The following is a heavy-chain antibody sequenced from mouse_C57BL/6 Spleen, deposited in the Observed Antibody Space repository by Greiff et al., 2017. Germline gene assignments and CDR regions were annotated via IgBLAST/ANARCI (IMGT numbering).Heavy chain of an antibody. V-gene: IGHV10-1*01. CDR1: GFSFNTYA. Sequence: EVQLVESGGGLVQPKGSLKLSCAASGFSFNTYAMNWVRQAPGKGLEWVARIRSKSNNYATYYADSVKDRFTISRDDSESMLYLQMNNLKTEDTAMYYCVRGLSWYFDVWGTGTTVTVSS. J-gene: IGHJ1*03. D-gene: IGHD2-4*01. CDR2: IRSKSNNYAT. CDR3: VRGLSWYFDV.